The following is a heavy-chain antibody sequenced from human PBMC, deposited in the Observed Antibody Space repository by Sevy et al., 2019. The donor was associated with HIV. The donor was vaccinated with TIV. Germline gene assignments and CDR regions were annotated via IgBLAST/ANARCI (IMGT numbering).Heavy chain of an antibody. Sequence: GGSLRLSCAASGFTFSSYEMNWVRQAPGKGLQWVSYISSSGTTIYYVDSVKGRFTISRDNSKNTLYLQMNSLRAEDTAVYYCARGLRRITIFGVVIPDHYYYYGMDVWGQGTTVTVSS. CDR1: GFTFSSYE. CDR3: ARGLRRITIFGVVIPDHYYYYGMDV. V-gene: IGHV3-48*03. D-gene: IGHD3-3*01. CDR2: ISSSGTTI. J-gene: IGHJ6*02.